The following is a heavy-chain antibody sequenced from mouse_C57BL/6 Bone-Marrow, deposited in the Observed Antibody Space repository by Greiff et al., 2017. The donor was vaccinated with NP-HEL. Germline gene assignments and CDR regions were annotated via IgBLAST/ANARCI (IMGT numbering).Heavy chain of an antibody. Sequence: EVQLQHSGAELVRPGASVKLSCTASGFNIKDDYMHWVKQRPEQGLEWIGWIDPENGDTEYASKFQGKATITADTSSNTAYLQLSSLTSEDTAVYYCTTDDYWYFDVWGTGTTVTVSS. CDR2: IDPENGDT. J-gene: IGHJ1*03. CDR1: GFNIKDDY. V-gene: IGHV14-4*01. CDR3: TTDDYWYFDV. D-gene: IGHD2-3*01.